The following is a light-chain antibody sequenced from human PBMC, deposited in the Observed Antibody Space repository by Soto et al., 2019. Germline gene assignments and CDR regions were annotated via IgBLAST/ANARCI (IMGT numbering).Light chain of an antibody. CDR1: QSIYSN. J-gene: IGKJ2*01. Sequence: DTVMTQSPATLSVSPGERATLSCRASQSIYSNLAWYQQTPGQAPRLLIYRASTRAPGIPARFSGSGSGTELTLTISGLQSEDFAVYYCQQYADWPPYTFGQGTKLEIK. V-gene: IGKV3-15*01. CDR3: QQYADWPPYT. CDR2: RAS.